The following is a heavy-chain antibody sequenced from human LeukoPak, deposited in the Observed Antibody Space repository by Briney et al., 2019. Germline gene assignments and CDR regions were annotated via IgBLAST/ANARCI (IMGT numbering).Heavy chain of an antibody. CDR1: GYTFTGYY. V-gene: IGHV1-2*02. CDR2: INPNSGGT. CDR3: ARVLAAGSGSYRY. Sequence: ASVKVSCKASGYTFTGYYMHWVRQAPGQGLEWMGWINPNSGGTNYAQKFQGRVTMTRDTSISTAYMELSRLRSDDTAVYYCARVLAAGSGSYRYWGQGTLVTVSS. J-gene: IGHJ4*02. D-gene: IGHD3-10*01.